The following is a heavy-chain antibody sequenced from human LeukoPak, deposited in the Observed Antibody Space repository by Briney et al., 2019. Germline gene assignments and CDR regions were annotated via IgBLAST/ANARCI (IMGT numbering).Heavy chain of an antibody. Sequence: GGSVSLSCPSSGFIFSTSWMHWVRQAAGKGLVWVSRIKRDGISTTYAGSVKGRLTISRDNAKNTLYLQMNSLRAEDTAVYYCAKDYSDIVVVPAAPRSGYYYYYYMDVWGKGTTVTISS. J-gene: IGHJ6*03. D-gene: IGHD2-2*01. CDR1: GFIFSTSW. V-gene: IGHV3-74*01. CDR3: AKDYSDIVVVPAAPRSGYYYYYYMDV. CDR2: IKRDGIST.